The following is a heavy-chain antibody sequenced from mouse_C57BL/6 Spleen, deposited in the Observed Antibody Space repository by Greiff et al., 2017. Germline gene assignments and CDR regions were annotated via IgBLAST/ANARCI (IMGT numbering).Heavy chain of an antibody. CDR2: INYDGSST. V-gene: IGHV5-16*01. J-gene: IGHJ1*03. CDR3: ARVKGGYDPYWYFDV. D-gene: IGHD2-2*01. Sequence: EVKLVESEGGLVQPGSSMKLSCTASGFTFSDYYMAWVRQVPEKGLEWVANINYDGSSTYYLASLKSRFIISRDNAKNILYLQMSSLKSEDTATYYCARVKGGYDPYWYFDVWGTGTTVTVSS. CDR1: GFTFSDYY.